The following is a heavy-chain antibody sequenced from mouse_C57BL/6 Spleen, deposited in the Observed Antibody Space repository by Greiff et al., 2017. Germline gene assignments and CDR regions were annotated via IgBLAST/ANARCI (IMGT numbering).Heavy chain of an antibody. CDR1: GFSLTSYG. D-gene: IGHD1-1*01. J-gene: IGHJ4*01. Sequence: QVQLQQSGPGLVQPSQSLSITCTVSGFSLTSYGVHWVRQSPGKGLEWLGVIWRGGSTDYNAAVMSRLSITKDNSKSQVFFKMNSLQADDTAIYXCAKNYPYGSSGYAMDYWGQGTSVTVSS. V-gene: IGHV2-5*01. CDR3: AKNYPYGSSGYAMDY. CDR2: IWRGGST.